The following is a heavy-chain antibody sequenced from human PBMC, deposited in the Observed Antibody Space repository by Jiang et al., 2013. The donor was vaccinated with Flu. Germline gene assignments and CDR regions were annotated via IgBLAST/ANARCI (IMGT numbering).Heavy chain of an antibody. V-gene: IGHV3-30-3*01. D-gene: IGHD2-2*01. CDR2: ISYDGSNK. CDR1: GFTFSSYA. J-gene: IGHJ4*02. CDR3: ARVFELSTTYTDPQQDDY. Sequence: QLVESGGGLVQPGRSLRLSCAASGFTFSSYAMHWVRQAPGKGLEWVAVISYDGSNKYYADSVKGRFTISRDNSKNTLYLQMNSLRAEDTAVYYCARVFELSTTYTDPQQDDYWGQGTLVTVSS.